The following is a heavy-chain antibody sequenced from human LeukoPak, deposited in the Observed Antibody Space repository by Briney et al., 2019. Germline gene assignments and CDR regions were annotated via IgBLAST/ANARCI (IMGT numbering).Heavy chain of an antibody. V-gene: IGHV3-48*04. Sequence: PGGSLRLSCAASGFTFSSYSMNRVRQAPGKGLEWVSYISSSSSTIYYADSVKGRFTISRDNAKNSLYLQMNSLRAEDTAVYYCARGDSVVVILYYFDYWGQGTLVTVSS. CDR2: ISSSSSTI. J-gene: IGHJ4*02. D-gene: IGHD3-22*01. CDR3: ARGDSVVVILYYFDY. CDR1: GFTFSSYS.